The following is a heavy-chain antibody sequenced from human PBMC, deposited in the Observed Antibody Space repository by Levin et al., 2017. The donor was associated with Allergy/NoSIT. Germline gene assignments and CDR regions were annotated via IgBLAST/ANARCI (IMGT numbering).Heavy chain of an antibody. Sequence: GESLKISCAASGFTFSSYGMHWVRQAPGKGLEWVAVIWDDGYKKYYADSVKGRFTISRDNSKNTLYLQMNSLRAEDTAVYYCARVLRFYYYYYMDVWGKGTTVTGSS. V-gene: IGHV3-33*01. CDR1: GFTFSSYG. CDR2: IWDDGYKK. CDR3: ARVLRFYYYYYMDV. J-gene: IGHJ6*03. D-gene: IGHD5-12*01.